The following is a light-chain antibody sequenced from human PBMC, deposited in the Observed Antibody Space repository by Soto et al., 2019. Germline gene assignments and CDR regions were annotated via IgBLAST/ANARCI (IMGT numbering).Light chain of an antibody. CDR2: DAS. CDR1: QSISSW. V-gene: IGKV1-5*01. Sequence: DIQMTQSPSTLSASVGDRVTITCRASQSISSWLAWYQQKPGKAPKLLIYDASSLESGVPSRFSGSGSGTGFTLTLISLRLEHDAFEDYQRYHCYSYPDTFGHGTKVDIK. J-gene: IGKJ3*01. CDR3: QRYHCYSYPDT.